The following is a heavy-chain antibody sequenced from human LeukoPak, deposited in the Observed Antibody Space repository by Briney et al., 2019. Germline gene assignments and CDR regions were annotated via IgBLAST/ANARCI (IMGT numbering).Heavy chain of an antibody. CDR1: GFTFSSYS. CDR3: ARGGDSAFDI. D-gene: IGHD2-21*02. CDR2: ISSSSSYI. Sequence: GESLTISCAASGFTFSSYSMNWVRQAPGKGLEWVSSISSSSSYIYYADSVKGRFTISRDNAKNSLYLQMNSLRAEDTAVYYCARGGDSAFDIWGQGTMVTVSS. J-gene: IGHJ3*02. V-gene: IGHV3-21*01.